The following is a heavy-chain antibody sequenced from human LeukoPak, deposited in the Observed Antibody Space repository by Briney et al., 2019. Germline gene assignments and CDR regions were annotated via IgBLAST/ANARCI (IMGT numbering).Heavy chain of an antibody. J-gene: IGHJ6*03. CDR1: GFTFSSYD. D-gene: IGHD3-22*01. Sequence: GGSLRLSCAASGFTFSSYDMHWVRQATGKGLEGVSAIGAAGDTYYPGSVKGRFTISRENDKNSLYLQMTRLRDGDTAVYYCARGDSSYYYMDVWGKGTTVTVSS. V-gene: IGHV3-13*04. CDR3: ARGDSSYYYMDV. CDR2: IGAAGDT.